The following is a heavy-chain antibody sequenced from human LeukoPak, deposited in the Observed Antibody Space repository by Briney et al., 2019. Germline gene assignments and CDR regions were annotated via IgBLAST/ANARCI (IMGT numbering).Heavy chain of an antibody. CDR3: ARRTYSGYGDY. J-gene: IGHJ4*02. Sequence: SQTLSLTCAVSGGSISSGGYSWSWIRQPPGKGLEWIGYIYHSGSTNYNPSLKSRVTISVDTSKNQFSLKLSSVTAADTAVYYCARRTYSGYGDYWGQGTLVTVSS. D-gene: IGHD5-12*01. CDR2: IYHSGST. CDR1: GGSISSGGYS. V-gene: IGHV4-30-2*01.